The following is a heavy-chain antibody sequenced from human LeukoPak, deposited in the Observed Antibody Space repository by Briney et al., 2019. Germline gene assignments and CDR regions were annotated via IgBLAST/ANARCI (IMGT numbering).Heavy chain of an antibody. CDR1: GGSIGSDSYY. V-gene: IGHV4-61*02. Sequence: PSQTLSLTCTVSGGSIGSDSYYWTWIRQPAGKGLEWIGRISSSGTTNYNPSLKSRVTISIDTSKNQFSLKLSSVTAADTAVYYCARDKGHGRFDPWGQGTLVTVSS. CDR3: ARDKGHGRFDP. CDR2: ISSSGTT. J-gene: IGHJ5*02.